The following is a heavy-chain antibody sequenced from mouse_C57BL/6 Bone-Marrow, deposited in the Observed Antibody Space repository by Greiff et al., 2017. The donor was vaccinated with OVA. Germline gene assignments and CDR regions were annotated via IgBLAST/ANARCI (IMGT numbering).Heavy chain of an antibody. CDR3: ARPNYGYEGAWFAY. J-gene: IGHJ3*01. CDR1: GYTFTSYW. CDR2: IDPSDSYT. D-gene: IGHD2-14*01. V-gene: IGHV1-69*01. Sequence: QVQLQQPGAELVMPGASVKLSCKASGYTFTSYWMHWVKQRPGQGLEWIGEIDPSDSYTNYNPKFTGKSQLTVDKSSSTAYMQLSSRTSEESAVYYGARPNYGYEGAWFAYWGQGTLGTVSA.